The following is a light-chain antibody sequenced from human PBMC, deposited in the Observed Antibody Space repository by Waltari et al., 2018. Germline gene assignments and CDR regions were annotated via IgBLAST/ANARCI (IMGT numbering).Light chain of an antibody. J-gene: IGLJ1*01. V-gene: IGLV1-44*01. Sequence: QSVLTQPPSVSGTPGQRVTISCSGSSSNIGSNPVNWYQQLPGTAPKLLIYSNNQRPSGVPDRISGSRSGTSASLAVSGLQSEDEADYYCAVWDGSLNAYVFGAGTKVTVL. CDR2: SNN. CDR1: SSNIGSNP. CDR3: AVWDGSLNAYV.